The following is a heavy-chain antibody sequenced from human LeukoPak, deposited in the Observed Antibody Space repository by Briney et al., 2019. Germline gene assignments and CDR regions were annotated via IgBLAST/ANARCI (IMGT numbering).Heavy chain of an antibody. D-gene: IGHD3-10*01. J-gene: IGHJ5*02. CDR2: IHYTGST. Sequence: SETLPLTCTVSGGSISSYYWSWIRQSPGKGLECIGYIHYTGSTNYNPSLKSRVTISVETSKNQFSLKLKSVTAADTAVYYCARGGYYGSGNDFRFDPWGQGTLVTVSS. CDR3: ARGGYYGSGNDFRFDP. CDR1: GGSISSYY. V-gene: IGHV4-59*01.